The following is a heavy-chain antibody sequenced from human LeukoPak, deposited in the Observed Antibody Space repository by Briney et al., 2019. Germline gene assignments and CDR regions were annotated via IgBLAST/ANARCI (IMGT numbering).Heavy chain of an antibody. J-gene: IGHJ4*02. CDR2: VDPKDGET. D-gene: IGHD3-10*01. Sequence: ASVKVSCKVSGYALTELSIHWVRQAPGKGFEWMGGVDPKDGETIYAQNFQDRVTVTDDRYTDTSYMELSGLKSEDTALYYCAGDVLVSGGSYYHGFWGQGTLVTVSS. CDR1: GYALTELS. V-gene: IGHV1-24*01. CDR3: AGDVLVSGGSYYHGF.